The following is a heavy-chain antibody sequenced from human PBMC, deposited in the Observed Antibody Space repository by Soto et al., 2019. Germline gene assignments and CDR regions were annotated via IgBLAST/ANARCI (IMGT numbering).Heavy chain of an antibody. D-gene: IGHD3-10*01. V-gene: IGHV3-7*01. Sequence: GGSLRLSCAASGLTCSSYWRSWVRQAPGKGLEWVANIKQDGSEKYYVDSVKGRFTISRDNAKNSLYLQMNSLRAEDTAVYYCARLWFGELLYFDYWGQGALVTVSS. J-gene: IGHJ4*02. CDR2: IKQDGSEK. CDR1: GLTCSSYW. CDR3: ARLWFGELLYFDY.